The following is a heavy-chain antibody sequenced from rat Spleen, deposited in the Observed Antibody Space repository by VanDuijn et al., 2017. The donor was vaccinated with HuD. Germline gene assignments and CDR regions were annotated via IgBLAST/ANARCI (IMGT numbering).Heavy chain of an antibody. J-gene: IGHJ2*01. CDR2: IWDDETT. CDR1: GLSLTSNS. D-gene: IGHD1-12*03. Sequence: QVQLKESGPGLVQPSQTLSLTCTVSGLSLTSNSVSWVRQPPGKGLEWMGGIWDDETTDYKPALKSRLSISRDTSKSQVFLRMDSLQTDDTAIYFCSCDGYYWGQGVMVTVSS. V-gene: IGHV2-47*01. CDR3: SCDGYY.